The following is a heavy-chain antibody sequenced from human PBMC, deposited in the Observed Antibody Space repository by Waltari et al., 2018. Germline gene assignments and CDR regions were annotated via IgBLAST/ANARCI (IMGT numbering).Heavy chain of an antibody. J-gene: IGHJ4*02. CDR3: ARDGGERNFDY. V-gene: IGHV3-33*01. Sequence: QVQLVESGGGVVQPGRSLRLSCAASGFTFSSYGMHWVRQAPGKGLEWVAVIWYDGSNKYYADSVKGRFIISRDNSKNTLYLQMNSLRAEDTAVYYCARDGGERNFDYWGQGTLVTVSS. CDR2: IWYDGSNK. D-gene: IGHD3-16*01. CDR1: GFTFSSYG.